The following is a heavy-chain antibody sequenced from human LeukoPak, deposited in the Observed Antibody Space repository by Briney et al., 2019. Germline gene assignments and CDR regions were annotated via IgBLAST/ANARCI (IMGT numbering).Heavy chain of an antibody. J-gene: IGHJ4*02. CDR1: GGSISSYY. CDR3: AGQYCSGTSCYDLAD. CDR2: IYTSGST. V-gene: IGHV4-4*07. D-gene: IGHD2-2*01. Sequence: SETLSLTCTVSGGSISSYYWSWIRQPAGKGLEWIGRIYTSGSTNYNPSLKSRVTMSVDTSKNQFSLKLSSVTAADTAVYYCAGQYCSGTSCYDLADWGQGTLFTVSS.